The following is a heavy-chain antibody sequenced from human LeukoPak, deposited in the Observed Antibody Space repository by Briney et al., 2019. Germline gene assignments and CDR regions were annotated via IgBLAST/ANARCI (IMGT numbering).Heavy chain of an antibody. Sequence: ASVKVSCKASGGTFSSYAISWVRQAPGQGLEWMGRIIPILGIANYAQKFQGRVTITADKSTSTAYMELSSLRSEDTAVYYCATPYYYGSGSYYPYLAEYFQHWGQGTLVTVSS. CDR3: ATPYYYGSGSYYPYLAEYFQH. CDR1: GGTFSSYA. J-gene: IGHJ1*01. CDR2: IIPILGIA. D-gene: IGHD3-10*01. V-gene: IGHV1-69*04.